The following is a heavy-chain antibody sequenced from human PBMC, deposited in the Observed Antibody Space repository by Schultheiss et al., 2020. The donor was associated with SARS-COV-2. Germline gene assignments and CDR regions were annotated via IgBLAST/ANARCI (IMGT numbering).Heavy chain of an antibody. CDR1: GGSISSSY. CDR2: IYYSGST. V-gene: IGHV4-59*01. J-gene: IGHJ4*02. D-gene: IGHD3-3*01. Sequence: SQTLSLTCTVSGGSISSSYWSCIRQPPGKGLEWIGYIYYSGSTNYNPSLKSRVTISVDTSTNQFSLKLSSVTAADTAVYYCARAGYYDFWSGYYTLFDYWGKGTLVTVSS. CDR3: ARAGYYDFWSGYYTLFDY.